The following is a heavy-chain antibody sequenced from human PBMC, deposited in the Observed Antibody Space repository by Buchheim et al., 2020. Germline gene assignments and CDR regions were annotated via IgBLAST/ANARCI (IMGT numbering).Heavy chain of an antibody. CDR1: GFTFSSYA. CDR2: ISGSGGST. Sequence: EVQLLESGGGLVQPGGSLRLSCAASGFTFSSYAMSWVRQAPGKGLEWVSAISGSGGSTYYADSVKGRFTISRDTSTNTLYLQMNSLRAEDTAVYYCAKDRQWLVRRRSLDFDYWGQGTL. D-gene: IGHD6-19*01. V-gene: IGHV3-23*01. J-gene: IGHJ4*02. CDR3: AKDRQWLVRRRSLDFDY.